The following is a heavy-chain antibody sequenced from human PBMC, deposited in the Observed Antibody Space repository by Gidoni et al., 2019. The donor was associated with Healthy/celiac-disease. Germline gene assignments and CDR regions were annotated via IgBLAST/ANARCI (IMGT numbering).Heavy chain of an antibody. CDR3: AHSSGGYYYYYGMDV. Sequence: QITLKESGPTLVTPTQTLTLTCTFSGFSLSTSGVGVGWVLQPPGKALEWLALIYWDDDKRYSPSLKSRLTITKDTSKNQVVLTMTNMDPVDTATYYCAHSSGGYYYYYGMDVWGQGTTVTVSS. CDR1: GFSLSTSGVG. V-gene: IGHV2-5*02. J-gene: IGHJ6*02. D-gene: IGHD3-10*01. CDR2: IYWDDDK.